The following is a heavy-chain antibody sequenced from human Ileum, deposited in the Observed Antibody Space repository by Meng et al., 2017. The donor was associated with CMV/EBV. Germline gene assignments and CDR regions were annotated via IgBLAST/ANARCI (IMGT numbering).Heavy chain of an antibody. Sequence: QGQLQESGPGLVKPSETLSLTCTVSGGSISGYYWSWSRQPATKGLEWIGRVYSSGSTDYNPSLQSRVTMSVDTSKNQFSLKLSSVTAADTAVYYCARGSSSWAFDYWGQGTLVTVSS. J-gene: IGHJ4*02. CDR1: GGSISGYY. D-gene: IGHD2-2*01. CDR3: ARGSSSWAFDY. CDR2: VYSSGST. V-gene: IGHV4-4*07.